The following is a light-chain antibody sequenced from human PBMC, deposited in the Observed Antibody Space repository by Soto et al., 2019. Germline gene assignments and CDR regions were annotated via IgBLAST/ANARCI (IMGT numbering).Light chain of an antibody. Sequence: DIQMTQSPSTLSASLGDRVTITCRASQSISSWFAWYQQKPGKAPKLLIYDASSLESGVPSMLSGSGSGTEFTLTISSLQPDDFATYYCQQYNSYWTFGQGTKVDIK. CDR1: QSISSW. J-gene: IGKJ1*01. CDR3: QQYNSYWT. V-gene: IGKV1-5*01. CDR2: DAS.